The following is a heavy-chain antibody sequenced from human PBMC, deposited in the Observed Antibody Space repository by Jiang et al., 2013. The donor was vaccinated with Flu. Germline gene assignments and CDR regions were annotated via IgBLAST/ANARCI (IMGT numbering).Heavy chain of an antibody. J-gene: IGHJ4*02. D-gene: IGHD4-17*01. V-gene: IGHV2-5*02. CDR2: IYWDDDQ. CDR3: AHSRDDYGDFDV. CDR1: GFSLTTRGVG. Sequence: KPTQTLTLTCTFSGFSLTTRGVGVAWIRQPPGKALEWLAFIYWDDDQRYSPFLRSRLTITKDPSKNQVALRMTTVDPLDTATYYCAHSRDDYGDFDVWGQGTLVTVS.